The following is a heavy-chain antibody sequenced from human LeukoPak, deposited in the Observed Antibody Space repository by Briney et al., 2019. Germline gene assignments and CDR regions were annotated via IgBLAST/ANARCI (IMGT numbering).Heavy chain of an antibody. CDR1: GFTFSSYA. CDR2: ISGSGVGT. Sequence: GGSLRLSCAASGFTFSSYAMSWVRQAPGKGLEWVSVISGSGVGTYYADSVKGRFTISRDNSKNTLYLQMNSPRAEDTAVYYCARVPAYYYDSSGYYYYDYWGQGTLVTVSS. CDR3: ARVPAYYYDSSGYYYYDY. D-gene: IGHD3-22*01. V-gene: IGHV3-23*01. J-gene: IGHJ4*02.